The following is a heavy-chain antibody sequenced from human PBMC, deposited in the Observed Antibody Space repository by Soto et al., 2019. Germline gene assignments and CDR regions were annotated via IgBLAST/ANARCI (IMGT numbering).Heavy chain of an antibody. V-gene: IGHV3-30*18. CDR1: GFTFSSYG. D-gene: IGHD3-16*01. CDR2: ISYDGSNK. Sequence: PGGSLRLSCAASGFTFSSYGMHWFRQAPGKGLEWVAVISYDGSNKYYADSVKGRFTISRDNSKNTLYLQMNSLRAEDTAVYYCAKGLGQAPFDYWGQGTLVTVSS. J-gene: IGHJ4*02. CDR3: AKGLGQAPFDY.